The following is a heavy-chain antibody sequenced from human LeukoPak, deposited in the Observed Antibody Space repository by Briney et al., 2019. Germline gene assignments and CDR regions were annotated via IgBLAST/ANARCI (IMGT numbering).Heavy chain of an antibody. CDR3: TRDSTTFRFGY. CDR1: GFAVSNNY. D-gene: IGHD4-11*01. V-gene: IGHV3-53*01. Sequence: GGSLRLSCAGSGFAVSNNYMSWVRQAPGKGLEWVSIIYSADITYYVDSVKGRFTISRDNSKNTLYLQMNSLRAEDTAVYYCTRDSTTFRFGYWGQGTLVTVSS. CDR2: IYSADIT. J-gene: IGHJ4*02.